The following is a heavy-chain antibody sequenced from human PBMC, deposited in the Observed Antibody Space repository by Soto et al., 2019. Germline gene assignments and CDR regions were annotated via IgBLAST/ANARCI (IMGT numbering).Heavy chain of an antibody. CDR3: AREGGIVGATAADY. CDR2: IYYSGST. J-gene: IGHJ4*02. D-gene: IGHD1-26*01. CDR1: GGSISSGGYY. V-gene: IGHV4-31*03. Sequence: QVQLQESGPGLVKPSQILSLTCTVSGGSISSGGYYWSWIRQHPGKGLEWIGYIYYSGSTYYNPSLQSRVTISVDTSKNQFSLKLSSVTAADTAVYYCAREGGIVGATAADYWGQGTLVTVSS.